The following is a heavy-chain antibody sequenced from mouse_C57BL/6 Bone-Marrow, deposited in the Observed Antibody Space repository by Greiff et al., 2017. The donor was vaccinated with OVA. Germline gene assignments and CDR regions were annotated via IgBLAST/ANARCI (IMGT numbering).Heavy chain of an antibody. CDR3: TRGLRKGY. CDR2: IDPETGGT. J-gene: IGHJ2*01. CDR1: GYTFTDYE. V-gene: IGHV1-15*01. Sequence: VQGVESGAELVRPGASVTLSCKASGYTFTDYEMHWVKQTPVHGLEWIGAIDPETGGTAYNQKFKGKAILTADKSSSTAYMELRSLTSEDSAVYYCTRGLRKGYWGQGTTLTVSS. D-gene: IGHD3-2*02.